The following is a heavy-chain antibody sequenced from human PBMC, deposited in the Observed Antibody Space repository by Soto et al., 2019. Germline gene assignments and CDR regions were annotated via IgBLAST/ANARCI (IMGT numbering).Heavy chain of an antibody. CDR2: INPKSGGT. CDR1: AYSFTDYH. J-gene: IGHJ6*02. Sequence: ASLKVSCRASAYSFTDYHIHWVRQAPGQGLEWLGRINPKSGGTSTAQKFQGWVTMTTDTSISTASMELTRLTSDDTAIYYCARGDSTDCSNGVCSFFYNHDMDVWGQGTTVTVSS. CDR3: ARGDSTDCSNGVCSFFYNHDMDV. D-gene: IGHD2-8*01. V-gene: IGHV1-2*04.